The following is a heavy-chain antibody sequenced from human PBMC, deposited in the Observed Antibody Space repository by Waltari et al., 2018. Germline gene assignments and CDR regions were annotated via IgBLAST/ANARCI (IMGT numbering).Heavy chain of an antibody. Sequence: EVQLVESGGGLVKPGGSLRLSCAASGFTFSSYRMNWVRQAPGKGLEWVSSISSSSSYIYYADSVKGRFTISRDNAKNSLYLQMNSLRAEDTAVYYCAREFGGDGDLDYWGQGTLVTVSS. V-gene: IGHV3-21*01. CDR3: AREFGGDGDLDY. CDR1: GFTFSSYR. CDR2: ISSSSSYI. J-gene: IGHJ4*02. D-gene: IGHD2-21*02.